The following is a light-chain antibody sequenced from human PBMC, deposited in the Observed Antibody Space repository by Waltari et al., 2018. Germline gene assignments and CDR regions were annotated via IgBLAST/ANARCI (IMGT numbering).Light chain of an antibody. CDR1: QSVSKY. CDR3: QQYVSLPAT. Sequence: EIVLTQSPGTLPLSPGDRAILSCRARQSVSKYLAWYQQKPGQAPRLLIYGASSRATGIPDRFSGSGSGTDFSLTISRLEPEDFAVYYCQQYVSLPATFGQGTKVEIE. V-gene: IGKV3-20*01. J-gene: IGKJ1*01. CDR2: GAS.